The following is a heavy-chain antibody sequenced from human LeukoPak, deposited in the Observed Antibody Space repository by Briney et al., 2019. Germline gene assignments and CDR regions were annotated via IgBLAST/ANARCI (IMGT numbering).Heavy chain of an antibody. CDR2: IIPIFGTA. CDR1: GGTFSSYA. D-gene: IGHD2-2*01. V-gene: IGHV1-69*13. J-gene: IGHJ6*02. CDR3: ARESVVPAAMPTYYYYYGMDV. Sequence: SVKVSCKASGGTFSSYAVSWVRQAPGQGLEWMGGIIPIFGTANYAQKFQGRVTITADESTSTAYMELSSLRSEDTAVYYCARESVVPAAMPTYYYYYGMDVWGQGTTVTVSS.